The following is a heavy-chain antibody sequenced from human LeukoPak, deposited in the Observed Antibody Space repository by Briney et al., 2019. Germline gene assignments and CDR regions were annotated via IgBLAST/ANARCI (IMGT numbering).Heavy chain of an antibody. Sequence: GGSLRLCCAAAGFTFSSYSINRVRQAPGKGLEWVSSISSSSSYIYYAVSVKGRFTISRANAKNSLYLHMNRRRAEATAQYYCARESGGGYEIFDYWLQPTLVTVPS. J-gene: IGHJ4*02. V-gene: IGHV3-21*01. CDR1: GFTFSSYS. D-gene: IGHD5-12*01. CDR2: ISSSSSYI. CDR3: ARESGGGYEIFDY.